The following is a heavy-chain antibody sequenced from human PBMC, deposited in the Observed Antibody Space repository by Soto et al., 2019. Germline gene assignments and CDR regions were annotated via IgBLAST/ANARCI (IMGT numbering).Heavy chain of an antibody. CDR1: GGSISSGGYY. J-gene: IGHJ5*02. D-gene: IGHD4-4*01. CDR2: IYYSGST. V-gene: IGHV4-31*03. CDR3: ARDLGMTTVTNGGWFDP. Sequence: SETLSLTCTVSGGSISSGGYYWSWIRQHPGKGLEWIGYIYYSGSTYYNPSLKSRVTISVDTSKNQFSLKLSSVTAADTAVYYCARDLGMTTVTNGGWFDPWGQGTLVTVSS.